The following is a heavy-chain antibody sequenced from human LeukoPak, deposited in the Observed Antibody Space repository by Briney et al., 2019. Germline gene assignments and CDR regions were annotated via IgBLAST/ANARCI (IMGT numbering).Heavy chain of an antibody. V-gene: IGHV3-30*01. J-gene: IGHJ5*02. CDR2: MSTDGSLQ. CDR3: GRQVAPGQWLVNL. Sequence: GGSLRLSCVASGFAFSNYAIHWVRRPPGKGLEWVAVMSTDGSLQYYANSVKGRFTISRDNYKSTLFLQMNSLSAADTAVYYCGRQVAPGQWLVNLWGQGTLVTVSS. D-gene: IGHD6-19*01. CDR1: GFAFSNYA.